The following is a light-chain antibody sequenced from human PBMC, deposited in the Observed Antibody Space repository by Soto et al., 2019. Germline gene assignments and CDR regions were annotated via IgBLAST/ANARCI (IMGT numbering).Light chain of an antibody. Sequence: EIVLTQSPGTLPLSPGERATLSCRASQSVTNNYLAWYQQRPGQDPRLLIYGASSRATGIPDRCSGSGSGTDFTLTINRLEPEDFAEYYCQLYGGPVTFGQGTKLEIK. CDR1: QSVTNNY. V-gene: IGKV3-20*01. J-gene: IGKJ2*01. CDR3: QLYGGPVT. CDR2: GAS.